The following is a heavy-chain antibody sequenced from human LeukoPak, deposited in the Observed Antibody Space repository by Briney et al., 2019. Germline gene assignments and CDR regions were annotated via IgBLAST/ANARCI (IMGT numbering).Heavy chain of an antibody. CDR2: ISGSGGST. J-gene: IGHJ4*02. V-gene: IGHV3-23*01. CDR3: AKAPAGHGSLDY. D-gene: IGHD6-19*01. CDR1: GFTFSSYA. Sequence: GGSLRLSCAASGFTFSSYAMSWVRQAPGKGLEWVSAISGSGGSTYYADCVKGRFTISRDNSKNTLYLQMNSLRAEDTAVYYCAKAPAGHGSLDYWGQGTLVTVSS.